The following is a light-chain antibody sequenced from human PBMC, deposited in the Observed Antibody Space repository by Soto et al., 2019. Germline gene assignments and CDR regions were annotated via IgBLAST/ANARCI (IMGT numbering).Light chain of an antibody. Sequence: EIVLTQSPATLSLSPGERATLSCRASQSVSSYLAWYQQKPGQAPRLLIYDASNRATGIPARFSGSGSGTDFTLTISSLEPEDFAVYYCHQYNTWPPGTFGQGTKLEMK. CDR2: DAS. V-gene: IGKV3-11*01. CDR1: QSVSSY. CDR3: HQYNTWPPGT. J-gene: IGKJ2*02.